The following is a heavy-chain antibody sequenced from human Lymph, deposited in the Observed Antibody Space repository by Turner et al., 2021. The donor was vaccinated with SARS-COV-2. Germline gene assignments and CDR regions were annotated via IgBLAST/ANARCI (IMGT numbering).Heavy chain of an antibody. CDR3: AKNEMAMIVLVITLFDY. CDR1: GFTFRSYA. J-gene: IGHJ4*02. D-gene: IGHD3-22*01. V-gene: IGHV3-23*01. CDR2: ISGSGGST. Sequence: EVQLLESGGGLVQPGGSLRLSCAASGFTFRSYAMSWVRQAPGKGLEWVLVISGSGGSTNYADSVKGWFSISRDNSKNTLYLQMNSLRAEDTAVYYCAKNEMAMIVLVITLFDYWGQGTLVTVSS.